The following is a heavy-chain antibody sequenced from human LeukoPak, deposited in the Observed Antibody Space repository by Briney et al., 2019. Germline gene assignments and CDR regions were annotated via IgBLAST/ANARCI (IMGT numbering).Heavy chain of an antibody. J-gene: IGHJ4*02. V-gene: IGHV3-7*01. D-gene: IGHD3-10*01. Sequence: GGSLRLSCAASGFTFNTYWMAWVRQAPGRGLEWLTNVHPDGSQEYYMDSVKGRFTISRDNAKNSLYLQMNSLRAEDTAVYYCARGGAMVRGVSPLDYWGQGTLVTVSS. CDR1: GFTFNTYW. CDR2: VHPDGSQE. CDR3: ARGGAMVRGVSPLDY.